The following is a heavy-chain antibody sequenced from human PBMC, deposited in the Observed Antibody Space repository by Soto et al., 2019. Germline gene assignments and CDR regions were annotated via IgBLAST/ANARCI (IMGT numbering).Heavy chain of an antibody. V-gene: IGHV1-8*01. D-gene: IGHD3-3*01. Sequence: QVQLVQSGAEVMKPGASVKVSCKASGYTFTSYDINWVRQATGQGLEWMGWMNPNSGNTGYAQKFQGRVTMTRNTSISTAYIALSSLRSEVTAVYYCASLYYDFSSGFAMGMDVWGQGTTVTVSS. CDR2: MNPNSGNT. CDR1: GYTFTSYD. CDR3: ASLYYDFSSGFAMGMDV. J-gene: IGHJ6*02.